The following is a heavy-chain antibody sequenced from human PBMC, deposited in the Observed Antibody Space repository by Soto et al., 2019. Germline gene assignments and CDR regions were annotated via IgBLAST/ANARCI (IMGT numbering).Heavy chain of an antibody. V-gene: IGHV3-23*01. J-gene: IGHJ4*02. CDR3: AKDRPEYSSSWYGWGY. D-gene: IGHD6-13*01. Sequence: EVQLLESGGGLVQPGGSLRLSCAASGFTFSSYAMSWVRQAPGKGLEWVSAISGSGGSTYYADSVKGRFTISRDNSKSTMYLQMSSLRAEDTAVNYCAKDRPEYSSSWYGWGYWGQGTLVTVS. CDR2: ISGSGGST. CDR1: GFTFSSYA.